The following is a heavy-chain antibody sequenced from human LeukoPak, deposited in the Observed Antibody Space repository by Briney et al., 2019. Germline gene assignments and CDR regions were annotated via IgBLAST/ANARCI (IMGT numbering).Heavy chain of an antibody. D-gene: IGHD6-19*01. CDR3: ARDLMVVAVAGTFSGDNAFDI. CDR2: ISNSSSYI. J-gene: IGHJ3*02. CDR1: GFTFSSYS. V-gene: IGHV3-21*01. Sequence: GGSLRLSCAASGFTFSSYSMNWVRRAPGKGLEWVSSISNSSSYIYYADSVKGRFTISRGNAKNSLYLQMNSLRAEDTAVYYCARDLMVVAVAGTFSGDNAFDIWGQGRMVTVSS.